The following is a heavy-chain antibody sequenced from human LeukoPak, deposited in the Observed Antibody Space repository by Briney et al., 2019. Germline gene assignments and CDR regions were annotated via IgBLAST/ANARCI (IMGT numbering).Heavy chain of an antibody. CDR1: GGSISSYY. Sequence: SETLSLTCTVSGGSISSYYWSWIRQPPGKGLERIGYIYYSGSTNYNPSLKSRVTISVDTSKYQFSLKLSSVTAADTAVYYCARVSYYYDSSGYLTSLYFDYWGQGTLVTVSS. CDR2: IYYSGST. D-gene: IGHD3-22*01. CDR3: ARVSYYYDSSGYLTSLYFDY. V-gene: IGHV4-59*01. J-gene: IGHJ4*02.